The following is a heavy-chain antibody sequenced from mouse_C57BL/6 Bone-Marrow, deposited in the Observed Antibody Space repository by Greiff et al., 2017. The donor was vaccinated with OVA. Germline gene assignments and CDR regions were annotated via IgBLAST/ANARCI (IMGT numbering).Heavy chain of an antibody. CDR2: ISSGSSTI. CDR3: ARPYWDGFAY. J-gene: IGHJ3*01. D-gene: IGHD4-1*01. Sequence: EVMLVESGGGLVKPGGSLKLSCAASGFTFSDYGMHWVRQAPEKGLEWVAYISSGSSTIYYADTVKGRFTISRDNAKNTLFLQMTSLRSEDTAMYYCARPYWDGFAYWGQGTLVTVSA. CDR1: GFTFSDYG. V-gene: IGHV5-17*01.